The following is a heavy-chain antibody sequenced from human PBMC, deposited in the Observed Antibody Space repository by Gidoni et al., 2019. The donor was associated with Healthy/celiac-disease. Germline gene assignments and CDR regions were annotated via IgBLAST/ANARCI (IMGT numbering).Heavy chain of an antibody. D-gene: IGHD6-19*01. Sequence: EVQLLESGGGLVQPGGYLRLSCAASGFTFSSYAMSWLRQAPGKGLGWVSATTGSGGNTYYEHSVKGRFTISRDNSKNTLYLQMNSLRAEDTAVYYCANEDSSCWSGFDYWGQGTLVTVSS. J-gene: IGHJ4*02. V-gene: IGHV3-23*01. CDR1: GFTFSSYA. CDR3: ANEDSSCWSGFDY. CDR2: TTGSGGNT.